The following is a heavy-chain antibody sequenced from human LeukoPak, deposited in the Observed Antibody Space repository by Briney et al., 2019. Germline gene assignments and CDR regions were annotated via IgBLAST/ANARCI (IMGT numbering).Heavy chain of an antibody. Sequence: SQTLSLTCAISGDSVSDNSAVWNWIRQSPSRGLEWLGRTYYRFRWYNDYAVSVKSRMTITPDTSKNQFSLKLSSVTAADTAVYYCARDIRDSGWYGFGAFDIWGHGTMVTVSS. CDR1: GDSVSDNSAV. J-gene: IGHJ3*02. CDR2: TYYRFRWYN. CDR3: ARDIRDSGWYGFGAFDI. D-gene: IGHD6-19*01. V-gene: IGHV6-1*01.